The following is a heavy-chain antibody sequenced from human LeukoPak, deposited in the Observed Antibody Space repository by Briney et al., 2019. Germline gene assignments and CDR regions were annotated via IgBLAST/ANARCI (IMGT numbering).Heavy chain of an antibody. V-gene: IGHV3-23*01. CDR1: GFTFSSYA. J-gene: IGHJ4*02. D-gene: IGHD6-13*01. CDR2: ISGSGDST. Sequence: GGSLRLSCAASGFTFSSYAMSWVRQAPGKGLEWVSAISGSGDSTYYGDSVKGRFTISRDNSKNTLYLQMNSLRAEHTAVYYCAKTRPLDSSSWSHGDYWGQGTLVTVSS. CDR3: AKTRPLDSSSWSHGDY.